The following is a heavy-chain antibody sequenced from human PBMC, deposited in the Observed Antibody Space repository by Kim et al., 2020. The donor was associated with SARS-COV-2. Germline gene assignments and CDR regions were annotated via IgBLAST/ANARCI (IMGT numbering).Heavy chain of an antibody. J-gene: IGHJ5*02. Sequence: ADSVKGRFTISRDNAKNSLYLQMNSLRDEDTAVYYCARGASWELLNWFDPWGQGTLVTVSS. CDR3: ARGASWELLNWFDP. V-gene: IGHV3-48*02. D-gene: IGHD1-26*01.